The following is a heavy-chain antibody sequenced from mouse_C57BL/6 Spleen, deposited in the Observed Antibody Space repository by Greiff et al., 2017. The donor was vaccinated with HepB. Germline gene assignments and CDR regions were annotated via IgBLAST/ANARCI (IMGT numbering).Heavy chain of an antibody. V-gene: IGHV1-59*01. CDR3: ARREEGLYAMDY. Sequence: QVQLQQPGAELVRPGTSVKLSCKASGYTFTSYWMHWVKQRPGQGLEWIGVIDPSDSYTNYNQKFKGKATLTVDTSSSTAYMQLSSLTSEDSAVYYCARREEGLYAMDYWGQGTSVTVSS. J-gene: IGHJ4*01. CDR1: GYTFTSYW. D-gene: IGHD3-1*01. CDR2: IDPSDSYT.